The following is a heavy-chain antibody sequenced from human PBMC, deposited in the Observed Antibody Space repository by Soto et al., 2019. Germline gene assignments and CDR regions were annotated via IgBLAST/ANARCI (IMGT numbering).Heavy chain of an antibody. D-gene: IGHD6-19*01. Sequence: QVQLQQWGAGLLKPSETLSLTCAVYGGSFSGYYWSWIRHPPGKGLEWIGEINHSGSTNYNPSLKSRVTISVDTSKNQFSLKLSSVTAADTAVYYSARGVEAVAGYNAFDIWGQGTMVTVSS. CDR3: ARGVEAVAGYNAFDI. CDR2: INHSGST. CDR1: GGSFSGYY. J-gene: IGHJ3*02. V-gene: IGHV4-34*01.